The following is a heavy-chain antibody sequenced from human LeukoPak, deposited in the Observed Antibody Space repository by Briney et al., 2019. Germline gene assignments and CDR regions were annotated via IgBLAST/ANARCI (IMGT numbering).Heavy chain of an antibody. J-gene: IGHJ5*02. V-gene: IGHV3-30*04. CDR1: GFTFSSYA. CDR3: ATLAKGFP. CDR2: ISYDGSNK. Sequence: PGRSLRLSCAASGFTFSSYAMHWVRQAPGKGLEWVAVISYDGSNKYYADSVRGRFTISRDNSKNTLYLQMNSLRAEDTAVYYCATLAKGFPWGQGTLVTVSS. D-gene: IGHD1-26*01.